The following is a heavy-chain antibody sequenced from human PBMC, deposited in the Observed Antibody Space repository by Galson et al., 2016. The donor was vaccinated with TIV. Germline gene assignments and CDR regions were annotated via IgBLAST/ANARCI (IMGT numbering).Heavy chain of an antibody. CDR1: GFTFSDFY. V-gene: IGHV3-11*04. D-gene: IGHD1-20*01. CDR3: VREHRYEWNYFYYYYMDA. CDR2: ISDSGSNI. Sequence: SLRLSCAVSGFTFSDFYMTWVRQAPGKGLQWVSYISDSGSNIYYADSVKGLFTISRDNAKNSLYLQMNSLRAEDSAVYHCVREHRYEWNYFYYYYMDAWGKGTTVTVSS. J-gene: IGHJ6*03.